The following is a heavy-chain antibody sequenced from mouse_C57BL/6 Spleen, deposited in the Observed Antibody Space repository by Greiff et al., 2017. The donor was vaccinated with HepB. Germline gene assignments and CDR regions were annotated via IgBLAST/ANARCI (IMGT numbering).Heavy chain of an antibody. V-gene: IGHV1-81*01. J-gene: IGHJ1*03. Sequence: QVQLQQSGAELARPGASVKLSCKASGYTFTSYGISWVKQRTGKGLEWIGEIYPRSGNTYYNEKFKGKATLTADKSSSTAYMELRRLTSEDSAVYFCAREGDGPGWRYFDGWGTGTTVTVSS. CDR3: AREGDGPGWRYFDG. CDR2: IYPRSGNT. D-gene: IGHD3-1*01. CDR1: GYTFTSYG.